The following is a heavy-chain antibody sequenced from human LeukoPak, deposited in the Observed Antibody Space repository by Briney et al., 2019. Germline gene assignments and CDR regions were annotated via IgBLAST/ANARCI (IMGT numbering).Heavy chain of an antibody. V-gene: IGHV3-66*01. CDR3: ATKGSSWYDY. CDR2: IYSGGST. CDR1: GXTVSSSY. J-gene: IGHJ4*02. Sequence: PGGSLRLSCAASGXTVSSSYMSWVRQAPGKGLEWVSVIYSGGSTYYADSVKGRFSISRDNSKNTLHLQMNSLRAEDTAVYYCATKGSSWYDYWGQGTLVTVSS. D-gene: IGHD6-13*01.